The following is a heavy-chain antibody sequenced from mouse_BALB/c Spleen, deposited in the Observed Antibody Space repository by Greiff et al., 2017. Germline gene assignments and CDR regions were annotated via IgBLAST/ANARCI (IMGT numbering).Heavy chain of an antibody. D-gene: IGHD2-4*01. Sequence: VKLMESGPGLVAPSQSLSITCTVSGFSLTGYGVNWVRQPPGKGLEWLGMIWGDGSTDYNSALKSRLSISKDNSKSQVFLKMNSLQTDDTARYYCARDPGDYDDGDAMDYWGQGTSVTVSS. V-gene: IGHV2-6-7*01. CDR1: GFSLTGYG. J-gene: IGHJ4*01. CDR2: IWGDGST. CDR3: ARDPGDYDDGDAMDY.